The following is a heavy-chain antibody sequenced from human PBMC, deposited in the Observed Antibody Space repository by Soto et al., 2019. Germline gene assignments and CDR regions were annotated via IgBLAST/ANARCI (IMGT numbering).Heavy chain of an antibody. CDR2: TYYRSKWYN. J-gene: IGHJ6*02. CDR3: GRVGHEDDYYYYGMDV. Sequence: SQTLSLTCAISGDSVSSNSAAWNWIRQSPSRGLEWLGRTYYRSKWYNDYAVSVKSRITINPDTSKNQFSLQLNSVTPEDTAVYYCGRVGHEDDYYYYGMDVWGQGTTVTVSS. V-gene: IGHV6-1*01. CDR1: GDSVSSNSAA.